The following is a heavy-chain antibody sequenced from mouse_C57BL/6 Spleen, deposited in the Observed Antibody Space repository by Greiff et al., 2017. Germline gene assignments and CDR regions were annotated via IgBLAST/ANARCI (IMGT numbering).Heavy chain of an antibody. V-gene: IGHV1-64*01. D-gene: IGHD1-1*01. J-gene: IGHJ1*03. Sequence: QVQLQQPGAELVKPGASVKLSCKASGYTFTSYWMHWVKQRPGQGLEWIGMIHPNSGSTNYNEKFKSKATLTVDKSSSTAYMQLSSLTSEDSAVYYCARGGYYGSSGWYVDVWGTGTTVTVSS. CDR3: ARGGYYGSSGWYVDV. CDR1: GYTFTSYW. CDR2: IHPNSGST.